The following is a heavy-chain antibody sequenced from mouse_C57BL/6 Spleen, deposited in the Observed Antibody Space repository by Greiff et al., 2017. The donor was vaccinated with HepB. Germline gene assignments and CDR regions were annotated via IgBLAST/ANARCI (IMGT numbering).Heavy chain of an antibody. D-gene: IGHD1-1*01. V-gene: IGHV1-52*01. CDR1: GYTFTSYW. Sequence: QVQLQQPGAELVRPGSSVKLSCKASGYTFTSYWMHWVKQRPIQGLEWIGNIDPSDSETHYNQKFKDKATLTVDKSSSTAYMQLSSLTSEDSAVYYCASEDFYGSSYGFAYWGQGTLVTVSA. CDR2: IDPSDSET. J-gene: IGHJ3*01. CDR3: ASEDFYGSSYGFAY.